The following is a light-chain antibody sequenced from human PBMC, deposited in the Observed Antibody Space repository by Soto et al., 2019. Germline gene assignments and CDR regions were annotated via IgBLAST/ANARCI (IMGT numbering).Light chain of an antibody. CDR1: QSVRGY. CDR3: QQYHNSPWP. V-gene: IGKV3-20*01. CDR2: GAS. Sequence: EIVLTQSPGTLSLSPGEGATLSCRASQSVRGYLAWYQHKPGHAPRLLINGASNRATGIPDRFSGGGSGTDFTLTIGRLEPEDFAVYYCQQYHNSPWPFGQGTKVDIK. J-gene: IGKJ1*01.